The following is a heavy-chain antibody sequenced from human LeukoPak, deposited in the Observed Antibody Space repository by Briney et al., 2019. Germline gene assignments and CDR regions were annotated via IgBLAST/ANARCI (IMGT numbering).Heavy chain of an antibody. CDR3: ARLYSWNYLSNDY. CDR2: INPNSGGT. D-gene: IGHD1-7*01. Sequence: GASVKVSCKASGYTFTGYYMYWVRQAPGQGLEWMGWINPNSGGTNYAQKFQGRVTMTRDTSISTAYMELSRLRSDDTAVYYCARLYSWNYLSNDYWGQGTLVTVSS. J-gene: IGHJ4*02. V-gene: IGHV1-2*02. CDR1: GYTFTGYY.